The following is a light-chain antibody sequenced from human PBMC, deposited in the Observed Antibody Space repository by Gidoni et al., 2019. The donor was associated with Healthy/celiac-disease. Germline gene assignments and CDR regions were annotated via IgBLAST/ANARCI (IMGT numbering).Light chain of an antibody. V-gene: IGLV4-69*01. Sequence: QLVLTHSPSASASLGASVTLTCTLSSGHSSYAIAWHQQQPEKGPRYLMKLNSDGSHTKGDGIPDRFSGSISGAERYLTISSLQSEDEADYYCQTWGTGIQVFGGGTKLTVL. CDR1: SGHSSYA. CDR2: LNSDGSH. J-gene: IGLJ2*01. CDR3: QTWGTGIQV.